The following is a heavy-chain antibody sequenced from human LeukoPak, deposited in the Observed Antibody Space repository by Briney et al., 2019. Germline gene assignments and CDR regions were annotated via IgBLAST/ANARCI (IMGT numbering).Heavy chain of an antibody. CDR1: RFSFSSYS. Sequence: PGGSLRLSCAAGRFSFSSYSCNWVRQAPGQGLEWVSSISSSSSYIYYADSVKGRSTISRDNARNSLYLQMNSVRAEDTAVYYCARDTYSTSFNAFHLWGQGTMVTVSS. V-gene: IGHV3-21*01. CDR2: ISSSSSYI. J-gene: IGHJ3*01. D-gene: IGHD6-13*01. CDR3: ARDTYSTSFNAFHL.